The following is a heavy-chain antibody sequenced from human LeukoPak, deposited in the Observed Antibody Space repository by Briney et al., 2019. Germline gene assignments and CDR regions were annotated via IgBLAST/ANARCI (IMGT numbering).Heavy chain of an antibody. V-gene: IGHV3-23*01. D-gene: IGHD2-15*01. CDR2: LSDSGGRQ. Sequence: PGGSLRLSCAASGFTFSSYAMSWVRQAPGKGLEWVSTLSDSGGRQYYADSVQGRFTISRDNSKYTLYLQMNSLSAEDTAVYFCARDNFETSGPQNLWGQGTLVTVSS. CDR1: GFTFSSYA. CDR3: ARDNFETSGPQNL. J-gene: IGHJ5*02.